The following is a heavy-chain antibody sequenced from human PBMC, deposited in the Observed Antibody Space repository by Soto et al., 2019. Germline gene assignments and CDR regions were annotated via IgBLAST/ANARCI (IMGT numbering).Heavy chain of an antibody. CDR2: IIVIFGTA. CDR3: ARDQAVVVPAARYYYYYGMDV. Sequence: ASVKVSCKASGGTFSNNVFSWVRQAPGQGLEWMGGIIVIFGTANYAQKFRGRVTITADESTGTAYMEVSSLSSADTAVYYCARDQAVVVPAARYYYYYGMDVWGQGTTVTVSS. V-gene: IGHV1-69*13. CDR1: GGTFSNNV. D-gene: IGHD2-2*01. J-gene: IGHJ6*02.